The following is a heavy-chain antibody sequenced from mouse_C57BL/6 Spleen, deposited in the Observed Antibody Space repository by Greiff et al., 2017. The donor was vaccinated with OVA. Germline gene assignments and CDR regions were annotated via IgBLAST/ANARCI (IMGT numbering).Heavy chain of an antibody. Sequence: VQLQESGAELVRPGTSVKVSCKASGYAFTNYLIEWVKQRPGQGLEWIGVINPGSGGTNYNEKFKGKATLTADKSSSTAYMQLSSLTSEDSAVYFCAREGLYGSSYDSVFDVWGTGTTVTVSS. CDR3: AREGLYGSSYDSVFDV. D-gene: IGHD1-1*01. J-gene: IGHJ1*03. V-gene: IGHV1-54*01. CDR2: INPGSGGT. CDR1: GYAFTNYL.